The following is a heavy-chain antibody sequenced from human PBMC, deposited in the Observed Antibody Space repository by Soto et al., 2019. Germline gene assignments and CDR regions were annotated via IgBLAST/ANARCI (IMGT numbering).Heavy chain of an antibody. D-gene: IGHD2-15*01. CDR1: GFTFSSYA. CDR3: AKRGPSTCSGGSCRYPMDV. CDR2: ISGSGDTT. J-gene: IGHJ6*02. Sequence: PGGSLRLSCVASGFTFSSYAMSWVRQAPGKGLEWVSAISGSGDTTYYADSVKGRFTISRDNSRNTLSLQMNSLRADDTAVYYCAKRGPSTCSGGSCRYPMDVWGQGSTVTVSS. V-gene: IGHV3-23*01.